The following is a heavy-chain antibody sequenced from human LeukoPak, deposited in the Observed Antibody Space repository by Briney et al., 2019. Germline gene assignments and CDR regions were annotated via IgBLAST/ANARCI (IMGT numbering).Heavy chain of an antibody. J-gene: IGHJ3*02. CDR3: ATDVRYYDSSGYYSAFDI. V-gene: IGHV1-8*02. D-gene: IGHD3-22*01. Sequence: ASVKVSCKASGYTFTSYDINWVRQATGQGLEWMGWMNPNSGNTGYAQKFQGRVTMTEDTSTDTAYMELSSLRSEDTAVYYCATDVRYYDSSGYYSAFDIWGQGTMVTVSS. CDR1: GYTFTSYD. CDR2: MNPNSGNT.